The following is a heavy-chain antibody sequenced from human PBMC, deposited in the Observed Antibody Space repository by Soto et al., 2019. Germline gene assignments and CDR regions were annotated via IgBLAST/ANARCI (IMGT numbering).Heavy chain of an antibody. V-gene: IGHV1-8*01. CDR3: ARGHNYYDSSGYYGD. J-gene: IGHJ4*02. CDR1: GHTFTSYD. CDR2: MNPNSGNT. Sequence: QVQLVQSGAEVKKPGASVKVSCKASGHTFTSYDINWVRQATGQGLEWMGWMNPNSGNTGYAQKFQGRVTMTRSNSVSTAYMELTGLRSEDTAVYYCARGHNYYDSSGYYGDWGQGTLVTVSS. D-gene: IGHD3-22*01.